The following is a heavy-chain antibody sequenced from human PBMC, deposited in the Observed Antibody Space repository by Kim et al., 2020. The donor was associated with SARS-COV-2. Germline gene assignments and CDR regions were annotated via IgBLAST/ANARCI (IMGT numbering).Heavy chain of an antibody. V-gene: IGHV4-59*01. Sequence: SETLSLTCTVSGGSISSYYWSWIRQPPGKGLEWIGYIYYSGSTNYNPSLKSRVTISVDTSKNQFSLKLSSVTAADTAVYYCARDSPYCSSTSCYYFDYWGQGTLVTVSS. J-gene: IGHJ4*02. CDR3: ARDSPYCSSTSCYYFDY. CDR1: GGSISSYY. CDR2: IYYSGST. D-gene: IGHD2-2*01.